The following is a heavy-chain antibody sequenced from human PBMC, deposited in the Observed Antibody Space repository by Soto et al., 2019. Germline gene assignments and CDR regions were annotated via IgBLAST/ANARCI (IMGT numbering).Heavy chain of an antibody. CDR2: ISGSGGST. V-gene: IGHV3-23*01. Sequence: LRLSCAASGFTFSSYAMSWVHQAPGKGLEWVSAISGSGGSTYYADSVKGRFTISRDNSKNTLYLQMNSLRAEDTAVYYCAKVPEYYYDSSGSPDFDYWGQGTLVTVSS. J-gene: IGHJ4*02. CDR1: GFTFSSYA. D-gene: IGHD3-22*01. CDR3: AKVPEYYYDSSGSPDFDY.